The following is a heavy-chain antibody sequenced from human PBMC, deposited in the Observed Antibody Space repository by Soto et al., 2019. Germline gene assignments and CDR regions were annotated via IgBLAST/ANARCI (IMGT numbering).Heavy chain of an antibody. Sequence: HGESLKISCKGSGYSFTSYWISWVRQMPGKGLEWMGRIDPSDSYTNYSPSFQGHVTISADKSFSTAYLQWSSLKASDTAMYYCARDPYYYYSRGPSPDYYYYGMDVWGQGTTVTVSS. CDR1: GYSFTSYW. J-gene: IGHJ6*02. V-gene: IGHV5-10-1*01. CDR2: IDPSDSYT. CDR3: ARDPYYYYSRGPSPDYYYYGMDV. D-gene: IGHD3-22*01.